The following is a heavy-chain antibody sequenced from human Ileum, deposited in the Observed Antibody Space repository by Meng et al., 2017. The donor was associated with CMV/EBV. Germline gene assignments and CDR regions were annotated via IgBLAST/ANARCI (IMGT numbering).Heavy chain of an antibody. Sequence: GESLKISCAASGFTLSSYGMHWVRQAPGKGLEWVAVIWYDGSNKYYADSVKGRFTISRDNSKNTLYLQMNSLRAEDTAVYYCAKDLVLGGTYCSSTSCYFDGMDVWGQGTMVTVSS. CDR3: AKDLVLGGTYCSSTSCYFDGMDV. CDR2: IWYDGSNK. D-gene: IGHD2-2*01. V-gene: IGHV3-33*06. CDR1: GFTLSSYG. J-gene: IGHJ6*02.